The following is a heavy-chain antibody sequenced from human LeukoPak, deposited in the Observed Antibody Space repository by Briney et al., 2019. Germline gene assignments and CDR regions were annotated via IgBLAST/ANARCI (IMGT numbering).Heavy chain of an antibody. CDR1: GFTFSSYA. CDR3: ARDYGYEIDY. CDR2: ISYDGSNK. J-gene: IGHJ4*02. Sequence: PGRSLRLSCAASGFTFSSYAMHWVRQAPGKGLEWVAVISYDGSNKYYADSVKGRFTISRDNSKNTLYLQMNSLRAEDTAVYYCARDYGYEIDYWGQGTLVTVSS. D-gene: IGHD5-24*01. V-gene: IGHV3-30-3*01.